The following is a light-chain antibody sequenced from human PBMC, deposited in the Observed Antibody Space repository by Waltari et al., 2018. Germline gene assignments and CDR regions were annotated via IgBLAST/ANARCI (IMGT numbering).Light chain of an antibody. V-gene: IGKV3-20*01. J-gene: IGKJ2*01. Sequence: EIVLTQSPGTLSLSAGERATLFCKAGQTLNSNYLAWYQQKPGQSPGLLIFGASRRATGIPDRFSGSGSGTDFTLTISRLETEDSALYYCQQYGSSPYSFGQGARVEIK. CDR2: GAS. CDR1: QTLNSNY. CDR3: QQYGSSPYS.